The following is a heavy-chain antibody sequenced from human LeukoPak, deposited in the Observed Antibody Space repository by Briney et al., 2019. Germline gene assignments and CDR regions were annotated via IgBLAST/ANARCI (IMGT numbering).Heavy chain of an antibody. CDR3: GRGQRGGLSEIWGGLFASYYTYYYMDV. V-gene: IGHV1-46*01. CDR1: GYTFTTYY. J-gene: IGHJ6*03. Sequence: ASVKVSCKASGYTFTTYYIHWVRQAPGQGLEWMGMINPSDGATTYAQRFRGRVTMTRDMSTTTVYVDLRILTSEDTAVYLCGRGQRGGLSEIWGGLFASYYTYYYMDVWGRGTTVTVSS. D-gene: IGHD3-10*01. CDR2: INPSDGAT.